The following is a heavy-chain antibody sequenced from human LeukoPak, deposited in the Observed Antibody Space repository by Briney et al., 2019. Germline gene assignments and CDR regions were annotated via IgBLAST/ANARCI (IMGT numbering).Heavy chain of an antibody. V-gene: IGHV3-48*03. CDR1: GFTFSSYE. J-gene: IGHJ4*02. CDR2: ISSSGSTI. D-gene: IGHD6-6*01. Sequence: PGGSLRLSCAASGFTFSSYEMNWVRQAPGKGLEWVSYISSSGSTIYYADSVKGRFTISRDNAKNSLYLQMYSLRAEDTAVYYCARPPAARRGDYWGQGTLVTVSS. CDR3: ARPPAARRGDY.